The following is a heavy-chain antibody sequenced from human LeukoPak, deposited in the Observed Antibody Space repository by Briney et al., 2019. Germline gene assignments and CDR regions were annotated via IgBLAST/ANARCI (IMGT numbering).Heavy chain of an antibody. D-gene: IGHD3-22*01. CDR2: INPNSGGT. V-gene: IGHV1-2*02. Sequence: ASVKVSCKASGYTFTSYGISWVRQAPGQGLEWMGWINPNSGGTNYAQKFQGRVTMTRDTSISTAYMELRSLRSDDTAVYYCARKYYYDSSSLDYWGQGTLVTVSS. CDR3: ARKYYYDSSSLDY. CDR1: GYTFTSYG. J-gene: IGHJ4*02.